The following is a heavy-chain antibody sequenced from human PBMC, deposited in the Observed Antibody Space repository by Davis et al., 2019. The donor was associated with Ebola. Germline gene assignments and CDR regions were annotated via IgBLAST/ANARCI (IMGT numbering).Heavy chain of an antibody. D-gene: IGHD3-9*01. Sequence: MPSETLSLTCTVSGGSIISSSSYWGWIRQPPRKGLEWIGSIYYSGITYYNPSLKSRVTISVDTSKNQFSLKLSSVTAADTAVYYCARYFDENWFDPWGQGTLVTVSS. J-gene: IGHJ5*02. V-gene: IGHV4-39*07. CDR3: ARYFDENWFDP. CDR1: GGSIISSSSY. CDR2: IYYSGIT.